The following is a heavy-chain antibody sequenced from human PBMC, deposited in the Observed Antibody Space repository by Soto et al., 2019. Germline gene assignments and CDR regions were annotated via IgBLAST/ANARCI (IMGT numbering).Heavy chain of an antibody. CDR1: GGTFSSYA. V-gene: IGHV1-69*13. J-gene: IGHJ3*02. CDR2: IIPIFGTA. Sequence: SVKVSCKASGGTFSSYAISGVRQAPGQGLEWMGGIIPIFGTANYAQKFQGRVTITADESTSTAYMELSSLRSEDTAVYYCARVARIAAAKIKDAFDIWGQGTMVTVSS. CDR3: ARVARIAAAKIKDAFDI. D-gene: IGHD6-13*01.